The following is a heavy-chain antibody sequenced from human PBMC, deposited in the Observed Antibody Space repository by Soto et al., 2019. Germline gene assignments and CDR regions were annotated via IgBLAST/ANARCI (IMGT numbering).Heavy chain of an antibody. J-gene: IGHJ5*02. Sequence: VQLVESGGGVVQPGRSLRLSCAASGFTINSYGMHWVRQSPGKGLEWVAVISYDGTNKDYVDSVKGRFTISRDISKNPVYLQINKLRPEDTAVYYCAIFIVIQAEATFPRGQGTLVTLSS. CDR2: ISYDGTNK. CDR1: GFTINSYG. CDR3: AIFIVIQAEATFP. D-gene: IGHD2-21*01. V-gene: IGHV3-30*03.